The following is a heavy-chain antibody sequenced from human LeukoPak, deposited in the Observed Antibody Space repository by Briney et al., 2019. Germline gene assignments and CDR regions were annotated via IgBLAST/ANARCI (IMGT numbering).Heavy chain of an antibody. J-gene: IGHJ4*02. V-gene: IGHV3-15*04. CDR3: TTDQGGAGFDY. D-gene: IGHD1-14*01. CDR1: GFVFSNYA. CDR2: IESKTDGGTT. Sequence: PGGSLRLSCAASGFVFSNYAMNWVRQAPGKGLEWVGRIESKTDGGTTDYAAPVKGRFTVSRDDSKNTLYLQMNSLRTEDTAVYYCTTDQGGAGFDYWGQGTLVTVSS.